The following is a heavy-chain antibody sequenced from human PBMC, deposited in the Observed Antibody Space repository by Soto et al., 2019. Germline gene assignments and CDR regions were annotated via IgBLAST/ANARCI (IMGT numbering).Heavy chain of an antibody. Sequence: GGSLRLSCAAPGFTFSDYYMSWIRQAPGKGLEWVSYISSSGSTIYYADSVKGRFTISRDNAKNSLYLQMNSLRAEDTAVYYCASYPLEWPLIFDYWGQGTLVTVSS. J-gene: IGHJ4*02. V-gene: IGHV3-11*01. CDR2: ISSSGSTI. CDR3: ASYPLEWPLIFDY. D-gene: IGHD3-3*01. CDR1: GFTFSDYY.